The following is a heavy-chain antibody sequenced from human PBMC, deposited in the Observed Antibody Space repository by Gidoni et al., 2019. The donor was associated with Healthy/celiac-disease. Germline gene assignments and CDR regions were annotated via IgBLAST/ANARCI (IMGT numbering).Heavy chain of an antibody. Sequence: EVQLVESGGGLIQPGGSLRLSCAASGFTVSSNYMSWVRQAPGKGLEWVSVIYSGGSTYYADSVKGRFTISRDNSKNTLYLQMNSLRAEDTAVYYCARDRPYYYGSGIKGRREYYYGMDVWGQGTTVTVSS. D-gene: IGHD3-10*01. CDR2: IYSGGST. CDR3: ARDRPYYYGSGIKGRREYYYGMDV. V-gene: IGHV3-53*01. CDR1: GFTVSSNY. J-gene: IGHJ6*02.